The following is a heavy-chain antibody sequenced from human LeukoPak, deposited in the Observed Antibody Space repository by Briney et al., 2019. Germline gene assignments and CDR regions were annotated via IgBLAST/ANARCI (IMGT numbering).Heavy chain of an antibody. D-gene: IGHD3-22*01. J-gene: IGHJ4*02. CDR3: TRGLYETSGYGAGG. CDR1: GYTFINYD. Sequence: AAVKVSCKASGYTFINYDINWVRQATAQGLEWMGWMNPKNGNTRYAQRFQGRVTMTRDTSISTAYLQLSSLTSEDTAVYYCTRGLYETSGYGAGGWGQGTMVTVSS. CDR2: MNPKNGNT. V-gene: IGHV1-8*01.